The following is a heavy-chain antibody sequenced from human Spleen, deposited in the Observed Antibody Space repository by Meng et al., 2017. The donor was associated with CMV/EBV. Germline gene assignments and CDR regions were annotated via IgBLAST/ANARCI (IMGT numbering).Heavy chain of an antibody. CDR2: MNPNSGDT. Sequence: ASVKVSCKASGYTFTGYYIHWVRQAPGQGLEWMGWMNPNSGDTNYAQKFQGRVTMTRDTSISTAYMELSRLRSDDTAVYYCASPGGVYGGKGLYYGMDVWGQGTTVTVSS. V-gene: IGHV1-2*02. J-gene: IGHJ6*02. CDR1: GYTFTGYY. D-gene: IGHD4-23*01. CDR3: ASPGGVYGGKGLYYGMDV.